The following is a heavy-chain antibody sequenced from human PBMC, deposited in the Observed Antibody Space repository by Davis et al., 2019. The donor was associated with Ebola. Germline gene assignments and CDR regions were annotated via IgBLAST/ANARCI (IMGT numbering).Heavy chain of an antibody. CDR3: AREEDYYDSSGYYLEYFQH. D-gene: IGHD3-22*01. CDR2: IIPILGIA. V-gene: IGHV1-69*04. Sequence: SVKVSCKASGYSFTDDGISWVRQAPGQGLEWMGRIIPILGIANYAQKFQGRVTITADKSTSTAYMELSSLRSEDTAVYYCAREEDYYDSSGYYLEYFQHWGQGTLVTVSS. CDR1: GYSFTDDG. J-gene: IGHJ1*01.